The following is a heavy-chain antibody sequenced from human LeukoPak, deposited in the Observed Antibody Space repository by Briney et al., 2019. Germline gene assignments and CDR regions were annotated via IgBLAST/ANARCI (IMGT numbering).Heavy chain of an antibody. CDR2: ISYDGSDK. J-gene: IGHJ4*02. D-gene: IGHD3-10*01. CDR3: ARAHHWGWFGKLLHFDS. V-gene: IGHV3-33*05. Sequence: GGSLRLSCAASGFTFSSSGMHWVRQAPGKGLEWVAVISYDGSDKYYADSVKGRFTISRDNAKNSLYLQMSSLRAEDTAVYFCARAHHWGWFGKLLHFDSWGQGTLVTVSS. CDR1: GFTFSSSG.